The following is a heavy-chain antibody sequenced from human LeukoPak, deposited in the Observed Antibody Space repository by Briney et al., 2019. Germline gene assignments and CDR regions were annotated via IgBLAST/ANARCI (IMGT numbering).Heavy chain of an antibody. D-gene: IGHD3-16*02. Sequence: SQTLSLTCTVSGGSISSGGYYWSWIRQPPGKGLEWIGYIYHSGSTNYNPSLKSRVTISVDTSKNQFSLKLSSVTAADTAVYYCARASRIDGMDVWGQGTTVTVSS. CDR1: GGSISSGGYY. CDR3: ARASRIDGMDV. J-gene: IGHJ6*02. V-gene: IGHV4-30-2*01. CDR2: IYHSGST.